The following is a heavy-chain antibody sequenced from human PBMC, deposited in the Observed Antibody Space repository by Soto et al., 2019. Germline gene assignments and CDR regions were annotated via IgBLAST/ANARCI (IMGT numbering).Heavy chain of an antibody. J-gene: IGHJ1*01. CDR3: ARSGHTFVGAV. D-gene: IGHD1-26*01. CDR2: LHSSGFA. Sequence: SETLSLTCTVYGASMSDYHGSWIRQSPGKGLEHIGYLHSSGFAEYNPSLKSRVTISMDTSRNQFSLKLSFVTAADTAIYYCARSGHTFVGAVWGQGVLVTVSS. V-gene: IGHV4-59*01. CDR1: GASMSDYH.